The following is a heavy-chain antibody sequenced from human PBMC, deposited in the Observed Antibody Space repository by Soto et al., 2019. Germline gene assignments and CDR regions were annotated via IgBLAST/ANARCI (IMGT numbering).Heavy chain of an antibody. CDR2: ISAYNGNT. CDR3: ARDQDDFWSGYLPPWVFDI. CDR1: GYTFTSYG. D-gene: IGHD3-3*01. J-gene: IGHJ3*02. V-gene: IGHV1-18*01. Sequence: ASVKVSCKASGYTFTSYGISWVRQAPGQGLEWMGWISAYNGNTNYAQKLQGRVTMTTDTSTSTAYMELRSLRSDDTAVYYCARDQDDFWSGYLPPWVFDIWGKGTMVPVSS.